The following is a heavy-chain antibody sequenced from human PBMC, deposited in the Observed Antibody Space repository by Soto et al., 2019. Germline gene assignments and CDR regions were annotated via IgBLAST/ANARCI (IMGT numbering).Heavy chain of an antibody. CDR3: ARDDSSGPGRFDP. D-gene: IGHD3-22*01. CDR2: INAYSTYT. Sequence: QVQLVQSGAEVKKPGASVKVSCKASGYTFTSYGFSWVRQAPGQGLEWMGWINAYSTYTDYAQNLQGGVTMTTDRSTSTAYMELRSLRSDDTAVYYCARDDSSGPGRFDPWGQGTLVTVSS. V-gene: IGHV1-18*01. CDR1: GYTFTSYG. J-gene: IGHJ5*02.